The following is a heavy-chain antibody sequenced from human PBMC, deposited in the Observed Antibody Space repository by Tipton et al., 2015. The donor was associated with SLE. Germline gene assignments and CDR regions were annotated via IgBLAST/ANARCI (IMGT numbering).Heavy chain of an antibody. Sequence: TLSLTCTVSGGSISSFYWSWIRQPPGMGLEWIGYIYYSGSTNYNPSLKSRLTISVDTSKNQFSLKLSSVTAADTAVYYCARHQGGNCGGDCYPGAFDIWGQGTMVTVSS. J-gene: IGHJ3*02. CDR1: GGSISSFY. CDR3: ARHQGGNCGGDCYPGAFDI. CDR2: IYYSGST. V-gene: IGHV4-59*08. D-gene: IGHD2-21*02.